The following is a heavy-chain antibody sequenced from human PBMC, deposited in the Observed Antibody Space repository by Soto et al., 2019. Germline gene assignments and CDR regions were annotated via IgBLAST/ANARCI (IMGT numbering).Heavy chain of an antibody. V-gene: IGHV3-23*01. CDR1: GFTFSSYA. CDR3: AKGGYYFDSSGYFDY. Sequence: GGSLRLSCVASGFTFSSYAMSWVRQAPGKGLEWVSAISSSGVNTYNADSVKGRFTISRDNSKKMLYLQMNSLRAEDTALYYCAKGGYYFDSSGYFDYWGLGTLVTVSS. D-gene: IGHD3-22*01. CDR2: ISSSGVNT. J-gene: IGHJ4*02.